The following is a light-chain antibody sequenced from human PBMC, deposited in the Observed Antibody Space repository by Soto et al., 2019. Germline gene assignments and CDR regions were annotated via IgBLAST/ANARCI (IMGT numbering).Light chain of an antibody. J-gene: IGKJ1*01. CDR2: LGS. Sequence: DIVMTQSPLSLPVTPGEPASISCRSSQSLLHSNGYNSLDWYLQKPGQSPQLLIYLGSNRASGVPDRFSGSGSGTDFKLKISRVEADDVGVYYCMQALQTPWTFGQGTKVESK. CDR3: MQALQTPWT. CDR1: QSLLHSNGYNS. V-gene: IGKV2-28*01.